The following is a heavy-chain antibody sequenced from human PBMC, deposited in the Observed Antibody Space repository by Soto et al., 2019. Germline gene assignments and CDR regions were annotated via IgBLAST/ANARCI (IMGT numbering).Heavy chain of an antibody. CDR2: INRDANDI. V-gene: IGHV3-74*01. CDR1: RGAFGDYW. CDR3: ARDVTPNWFHY. Sequence: EVQLVESGGGLVQPGGSLRLSCEASRGAFGDYWMHWVRQAPGKGLVWVSRINRDANDIIYADSVKGRFTASRDNAKDMVVLHMIILRVEDTAVYYCARDVTPNWFHYWGQGTLVTSSS. D-gene: IGHD3-10*01. J-gene: IGHJ4*02.